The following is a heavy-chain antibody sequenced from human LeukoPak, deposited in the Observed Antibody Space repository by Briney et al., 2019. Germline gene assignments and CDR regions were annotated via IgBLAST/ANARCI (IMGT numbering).Heavy chain of an antibody. CDR2: IYPGDSDT. CDR3: ARVKHYYDSSGYYSTPSDAFDI. CDR1: GYSFTSYW. Sequence: GESLKISCKGSGYSFTSYWIGWVRQMPGKGLEWMGIIYPGDSDTRYSPSFQGQVTISADKSISTAYLQWSSLKASDTAMYYCARVKHYYDSSGYYSTPSDAFDIWGQGTMVTVSP. V-gene: IGHV5-51*01. D-gene: IGHD3-22*01. J-gene: IGHJ3*02.